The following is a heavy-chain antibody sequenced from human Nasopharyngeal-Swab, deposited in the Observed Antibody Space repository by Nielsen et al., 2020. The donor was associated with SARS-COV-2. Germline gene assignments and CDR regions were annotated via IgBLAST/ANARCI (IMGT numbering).Heavy chain of an antibody. V-gene: IGHV1-18*01. Sequence: ASVKVSCKASGYTFTSYGISWVRQAPGQGLEWMGWISAYNGNTNYAQKLQGRVTMTTDTSTSTAYMELRSLRSDDTAVYYCARAYYDFWSGYHNLFDPLGQGTLVTLSS. CDR2: ISAYNGNT. J-gene: IGHJ5*01. CDR3: ARAYYDFWSGYHNLFDP. D-gene: IGHD3-3*01. CDR1: GYTFTSYG.